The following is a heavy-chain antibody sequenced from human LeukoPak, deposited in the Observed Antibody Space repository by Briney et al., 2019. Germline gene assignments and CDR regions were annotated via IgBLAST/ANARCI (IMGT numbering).Heavy chain of an antibody. D-gene: IGHD3-3*01. CDR1: GFTVSSNY. CDR2: ISGSGGST. Sequence: GGSLRLSCAASGFTVSSNYMSWVRQAPGKGLEWVSAISGSGGSTYYADSVKGRFTISRDNSKNTLYLQMNSLRAEDTAVYYCAKTGITIFGVVITDEYYFDYWGQGTLVTVSS. J-gene: IGHJ4*02. CDR3: AKTGITIFGVVITDEYYFDY. V-gene: IGHV3-23*01.